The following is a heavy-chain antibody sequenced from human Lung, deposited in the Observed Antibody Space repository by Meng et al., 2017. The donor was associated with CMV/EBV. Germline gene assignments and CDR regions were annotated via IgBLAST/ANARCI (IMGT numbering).Heavy chain of an antibody. V-gene: IGHV1-18*01. CDR2: ISAYNGNT. CDR1: GYTFTSYG. Sequence: ASXXVSXQASGYTFTSYGISWVRQAPGQGLEWMGWISAYNGNTNYAQKLQGRVTMTTDTSTSTAYMELRSLRSDDTAVYYCARNRYCSSTSCYFDYWGQGTXVTVSS. J-gene: IGHJ4*02. D-gene: IGHD2-2*01. CDR3: ARNRYCSSTSCYFDY.